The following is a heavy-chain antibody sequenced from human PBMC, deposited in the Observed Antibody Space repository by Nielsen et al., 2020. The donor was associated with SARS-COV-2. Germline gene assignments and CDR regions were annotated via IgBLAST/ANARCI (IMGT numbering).Heavy chain of an antibody. CDR1: GGSISSYY. CDR3: ARPKRAAAGNSYFDY. CDR2: INHSGST. J-gene: IGHJ4*02. V-gene: IGHV4-34*01. D-gene: IGHD6-13*01. Sequence: SETLSLTCTVSGGSISSYYWSWIRQPPGKGLEWIGEINHSGSTNYNPPLKSRVTISVDTSKNQFSLKLSSVTAADTAVYYCARPKRAAAGNSYFDYWGQGTLVTVSS.